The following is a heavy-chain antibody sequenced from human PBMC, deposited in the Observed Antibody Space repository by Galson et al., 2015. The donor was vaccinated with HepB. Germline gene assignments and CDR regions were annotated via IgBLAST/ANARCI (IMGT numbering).Heavy chain of an antibody. J-gene: IGHJ4*02. CDR2: ISSSSSSTI. D-gene: IGHD3-16*01. CDR1: GFTFSSYS. V-gene: IGHV3-48*01. Sequence: SLRLSCAASGFTFSSYSMNWVRQAPGKGLEWVSYISSSSSSTIYYADSVKGRFTISRDNAKNSLYLQMNSLRAEDTAVYYCARGDYVWGGLSNFDYWGQGTLVTVSS. CDR3: ARGDYVWGGLSNFDY.